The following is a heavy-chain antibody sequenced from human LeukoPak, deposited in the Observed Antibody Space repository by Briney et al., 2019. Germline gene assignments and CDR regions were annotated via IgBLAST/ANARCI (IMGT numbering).Heavy chain of an antibody. J-gene: IGHJ4*02. CDR3: ARVRIGGYCGGDCYSPDY. CDR1: GFTFSSYA. CDR2: IWYDGDRK. Sequence: GGSLRLSCAASGFTFSSYAMHWVRQAPGKGLEWVALIWYDGDRKYYADSVKGRFTISRDNSKNTLYLQMDSLRDEDTAMYYCARVRIGGYCGGDCYSPDYWGQGTLVTVSS. D-gene: IGHD2-21*02. V-gene: IGHV3-33*08.